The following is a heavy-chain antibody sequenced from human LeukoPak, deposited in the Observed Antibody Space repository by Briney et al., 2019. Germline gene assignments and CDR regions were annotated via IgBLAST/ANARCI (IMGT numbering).Heavy chain of an antibody. J-gene: IGHJ4*02. Sequence: PGRSLRLSCAASGFTFEDYVMHWVRQAPGKGLEWVSGINWNSGNIGYADSVKGRFTISRDNAKNSLYLQMNSLRAEDTAVYYCARDPKLEPYGSLFDYWGQGTLVTVSS. D-gene: IGHD1-1*01. V-gene: IGHV3-9*01. CDR2: INWNSGNI. CDR1: GFTFEDYV. CDR3: ARDPKLEPYGSLFDY.